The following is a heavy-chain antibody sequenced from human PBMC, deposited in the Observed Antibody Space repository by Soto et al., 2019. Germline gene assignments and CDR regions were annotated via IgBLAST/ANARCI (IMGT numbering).Heavy chain of an antibody. J-gene: IGHJ4*01. V-gene: IGHV1-8*01. D-gene: IGHD3-10*01. CDR3: ARNLRPEVRRQYDY. CDR1: GYPFTSYD. CDR2: MNPNNTNT. Sequence: QVQLVQSGAEVKKPGASVKVSCQASGYPFTSYDINWVRQATGQGLEWMGWMNPNNTNTGYAQKFQGRLTITMHTAMATAHMEMASVTSWDAAVYYCARNLRPEVRRQYDYWGHGTLVTVSS.